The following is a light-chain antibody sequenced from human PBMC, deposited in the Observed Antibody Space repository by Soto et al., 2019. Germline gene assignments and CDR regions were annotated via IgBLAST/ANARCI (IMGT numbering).Light chain of an antibody. CDR1: QSISSY. Sequence: DIQMTQSPSSLSASVGDRVTITCRASQSISSYLNWYQQKPGKAPNLLIYAASSLQSGVPSRFSGSGSGTDFTLTISSLQTEDCATYYCQQSYSALLTFGGGTKVEIK. V-gene: IGKV1-39*01. CDR3: QQSYSALLT. J-gene: IGKJ4*01. CDR2: AAS.